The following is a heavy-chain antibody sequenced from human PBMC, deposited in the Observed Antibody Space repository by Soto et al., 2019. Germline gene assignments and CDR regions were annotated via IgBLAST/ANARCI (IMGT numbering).Heavy chain of an antibody. V-gene: IGHV4-30-4*01. Sequence: PSETLSLSCPVSGCSINSSDYHWSWTRQSPAKGLEWIGYIHNSGTSFYNPSLRGRVTVTLDTSRSQFSLTLASVTAADTAVYYCVREERIAAPQLDYWGQGIPVTIS. CDR3: VREERIAAPQLDY. CDR1: GCSINSSDYH. D-gene: IGHD6-6*01. J-gene: IGHJ4*02. CDR2: IHNSGTS.